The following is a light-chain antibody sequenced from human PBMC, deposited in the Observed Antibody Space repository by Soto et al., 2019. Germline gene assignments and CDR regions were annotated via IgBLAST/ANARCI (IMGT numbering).Light chain of an antibody. V-gene: IGKV1-39*01. CDR3: QQSFSPPDFN. Sequence: DIQMTQSPSSLSASVGDIVTITCRASHSISSYLNWYQQKPGKAPKLLIYAAFSLQSGVPPRFSGGGSETDFSLTISSLQPEDFETYYCQQSFSPPDFNFGPGTKVDIK. CDR1: HSISSY. J-gene: IGKJ3*01. CDR2: AAF.